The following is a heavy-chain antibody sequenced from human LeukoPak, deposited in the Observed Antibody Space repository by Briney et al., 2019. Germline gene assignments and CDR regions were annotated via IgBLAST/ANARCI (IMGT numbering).Heavy chain of an antibody. CDR2: ISSSSSTI. J-gene: IGHJ4*02. CDR3: ARGPGYGHYFDY. Sequence: GGSLRLSCEASGFTFSSYGSHWVRQAPGKGLEWVSYISSSSSTIYYAASVKGRFTISRDNARYSLYLQMNSLRDEDTAVYYCARGPGYGHYFDYWGQGALVTVSS. V-gene: IGHV3-48*02. CDR1: GFTFSSYG. D-gene: IGHD5-12*01.